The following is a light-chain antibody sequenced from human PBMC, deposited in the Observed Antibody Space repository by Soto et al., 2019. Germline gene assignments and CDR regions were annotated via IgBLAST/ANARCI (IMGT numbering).Light chain of an antibody. CDR2: DVT. CDR1: SSAVGRYDY. Sequence: QSALTQPRSVSASPGQSVTISCTGTSSAVGRYDYVSWYQQHPGKAPKLIVYDVTERASGVPDRLSGSKSGNTASLTISGLQAEYEANYYCSSYTITSAYWFFGGGTKLTGL. CDR3: SSYTITSAYWF. V-gene: IGLV2-11*01. J-gene: IGLJ3*02.